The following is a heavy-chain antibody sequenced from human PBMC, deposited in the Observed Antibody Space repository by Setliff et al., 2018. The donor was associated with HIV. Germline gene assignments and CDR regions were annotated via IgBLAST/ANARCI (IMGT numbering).Heavy chain of an antibody. CDR1: GFTFSNNA. CDR3: TKGHYTTSE. J-gene: IGHJ4*02. CDR2: MNQDGSEK. Sequence: GGSLRLSCAASGFTFSNNAMSWVRQAPGKGLEWVANMNQDGSEKNYVDSVKGRFTISRDNAKNSLYLQMNSLRVEDTAVYYCTKGHYTTSEWGQGTLVTVSS. D-gene: IGHD2-2*02. V-gene: IGHV3-7*01.